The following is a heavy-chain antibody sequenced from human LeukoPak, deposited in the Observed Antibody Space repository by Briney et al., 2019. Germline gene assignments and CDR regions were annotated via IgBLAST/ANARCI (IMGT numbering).Heavy chain of an antibody. J-gene: IGHJ3*02. CDR3: TREGVYTPDPSSYHRDAFDI. Sequence: GASVKVSCKASGGSFSSYVITWVRQAPGQGLEWMGRIIPILGVANSAQKFQGRVTITADKSTNTVHMELSSLTSEDTAVYYCTREGVYTPDPSSYHRDAFDIWGQGTVVIVSS. D-gene: IGHD3-16*02. CDR1: GGSFSSYV. V-gene: IGHV1-69*04. CDR2: IIPILGVA.